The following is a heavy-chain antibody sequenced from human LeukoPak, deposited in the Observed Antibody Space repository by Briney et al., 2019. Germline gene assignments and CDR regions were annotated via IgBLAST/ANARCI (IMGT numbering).Heavy chain of an antibody. CDR3: ARSWDARLNFDY. D-gene: IGHD1-26*01. V-gene: IGHV3-66*02. CDR2: IHSGGST. J-gene: IGHJ4*02. CDR1: GFIVSNNY. Sequence: GGSPRLSCAASGFIVSNNYMNCVRQAPGKGLEWVSVIHSGGSTYYADSVKGRFTISRDNSKNTVNLQMNDLRAEDTAVYYCARSWDARLNFDYWGQGILVTVSS.